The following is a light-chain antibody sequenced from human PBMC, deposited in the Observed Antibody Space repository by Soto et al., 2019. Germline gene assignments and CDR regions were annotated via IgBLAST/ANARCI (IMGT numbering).Light chain of an antibody. CDR2: AAS. V-gene: IGKV1-39*01. CDR3: QQSYRAPLT. J-gene: IGKJ4*01. Sequence: DIPMTQSPSSLSASVGDRVTITCRASQSISSYLNWYQQKPGKAPKLLIYAASSLQSGVPSRFSGSESGPDFTLTINSLRPEDFATYYCQQSYRAPLTFGGGTKVEIK. CDR1: QSISSY.